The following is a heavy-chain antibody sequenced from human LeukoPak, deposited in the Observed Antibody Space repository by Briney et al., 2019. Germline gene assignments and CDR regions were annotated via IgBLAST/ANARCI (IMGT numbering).Heavy chain of an antibody. CDR1: GFTFSSYA. CDR3: ARRYCSSTSCYTAFFDY. D-gene: IGHD2-2*02. CDR2: ISYDGSNK. V-gene: IGHV3-30*01. Sequence: PGRSLRLSCAASGFTFSSYAMHWVRQAPGKGLEWVAVISYDGSNKYYADSVKGRFTISRDNSKNTLYLQMNSLRAEDTAVYYCARRYCSSTSCYTAFFDYWSQGTLVTVSS. J-gene: IGHJ4*02.